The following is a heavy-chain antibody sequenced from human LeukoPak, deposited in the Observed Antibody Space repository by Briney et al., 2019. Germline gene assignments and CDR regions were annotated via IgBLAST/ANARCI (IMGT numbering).Heavy chain of an antibody. CDR1: GYSISSDYY. V-gene: IGHV4-61*01. J-gene: IGHJ4*02. Sequence: PSETLSLTCTVSGYSISSDYYWSWIRQSPGKGLEWIGYIYYTGTSYNPSLKSRVTISADTSKNQFSLNLSSVTAADTAVYYCARDEYSYGGRTHPYHFDYWGQGTLVTVSS. D-gene: IGHD5-18*01. CDR3: ARDEYSYGGRTHPYHFDY. CDR2: IYYTGT.